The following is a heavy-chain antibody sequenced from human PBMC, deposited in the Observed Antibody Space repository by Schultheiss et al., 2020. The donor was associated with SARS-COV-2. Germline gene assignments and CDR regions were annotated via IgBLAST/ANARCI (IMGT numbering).Heavy chain of an antibody. J-gene: IGHJ4*02. D-gene: IGHD5-18*01. Sequence: SETLSLTCTVSGGSISSYYWSWIRQPPGKGLEWIGYIYYSGSTYYNPSLKSRVTISVDTSKNQFSLKLSSVTAADTAVYYCETSRGYSYGYFDYWGQGTLVTVSS. CDR1: GGSISSYY. V-gene: IGHV4-59*08. CDR3: ETSRGYSYGYFDY. CDR2: IYYSGST.